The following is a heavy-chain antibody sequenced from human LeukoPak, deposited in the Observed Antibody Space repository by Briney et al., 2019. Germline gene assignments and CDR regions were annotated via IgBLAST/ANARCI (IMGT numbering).Heavy chain of an antibody. V-gene: IGHV3-74*01. J-gene: IGHJ1*01. Sequence: GGSLCLSCAASGFTFSSFWMYWVRQAPGKGLVWVSRINDDGKKISYADSVRGRFTISRDNTKNMVYPQMNGLRAEDTAVYYCARVLAADQGVNWGQGTPVTVSS. CDR3: ARVLAADQGVN. D-gene: IGHD3-3*02. CDR1: GFTFSSFW. CDR2: INDDGKKI.